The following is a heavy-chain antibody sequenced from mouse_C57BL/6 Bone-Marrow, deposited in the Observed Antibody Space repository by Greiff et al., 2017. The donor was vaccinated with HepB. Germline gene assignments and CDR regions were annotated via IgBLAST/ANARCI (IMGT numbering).Heavy chain of an antibody. CDR2: IRSKSSNYAT. D-gene: IGHD1-1*01. CDR3: VRVRLRWGYFDV. V-gene: IGHV10-3*01. CDR1: GFTFNTYA. J-gene: IGHJ1*03. Sequence: VQLKESGGGLVQPKGSLKLSCAASGFTFNTYAMHWVRQAPGKGLEWVARIRSKSSNYATYDADSVKDRFTLSRDDSQSMLYLHMNNLKTEDTAMYYCVRVRLRWGYFDVWGTGTTVTVSS.